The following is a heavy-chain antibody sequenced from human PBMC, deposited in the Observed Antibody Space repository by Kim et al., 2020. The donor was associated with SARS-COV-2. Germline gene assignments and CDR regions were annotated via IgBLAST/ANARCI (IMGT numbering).Heavy chain of an antibody. CDR2: IYYSGST. J-gene: IGHJ3*02. CDR1: GCSISSYY. CDR3: AGVRHLVRAIDI. V-gene: IGHV4-59*01. Sequence: SETLSLTCTVSGCSISSYYWSWVRQPPGKGLEWIGYIYYSGSTNYNPSPKSRVTITVETSKNQFSLKLSAAPAADSAVDYCAGVRHLVRAIDIWGHGTMVTVSS. D-gene: IGHD6-13*01.